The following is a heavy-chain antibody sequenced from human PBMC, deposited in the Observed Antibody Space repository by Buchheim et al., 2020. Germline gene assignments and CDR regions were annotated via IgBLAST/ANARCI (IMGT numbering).Heavy chain of an antibody. CDR2: INPSGGST. D-gene: IGHD4-23*01. J-gene: IGHJ4*02. CDR3: ARDTAAHPVTTGVIDY. V-gene: IGHV1-46*01. CDR1: GYTFTSYY. Sequence: QVQLVQSGAEVKKPGASVKVSSKASGYTFTSYYMHWVRQAPGQGLEWMGIINPSGGSTSYAQKFQGRVTMTRDTSTSTVYMELSSLRSEDTAVYYCARDTAAHPVTTGVIDYWGQGTL.